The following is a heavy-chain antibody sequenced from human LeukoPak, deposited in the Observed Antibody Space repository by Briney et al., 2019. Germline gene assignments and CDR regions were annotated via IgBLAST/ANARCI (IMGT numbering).Heavy chain of an antibody. Sequence: PGGSLRLSCAASGFTFSDYSMNWVRQAAGEGLEWLSFIGGRGSTVYYADSVKDRFTISRDNAKRSLYLQMTSLRVEDTALYYCARDKTTGFKNDFDSWGQGTLVTVSP. V-gene: IGHV3-48*04. CDR3: ARDKTTGFKNDFDS. CDR2: IGGRGSTV. D-gene: IGHD5-24*01. CDR1: GFTFSDYS. J-gene: IGHJ4*02.